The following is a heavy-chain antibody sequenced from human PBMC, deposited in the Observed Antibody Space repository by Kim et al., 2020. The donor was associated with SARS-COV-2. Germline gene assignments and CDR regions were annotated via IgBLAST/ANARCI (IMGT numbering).Heavy chain of an antibody. CDR2: ISGSGGST. D-gene: IGHD4-17*01. CDR3: AKSLGYGDNPPNAFDI. V-gene: IGHV3-23*01. Sequence: GGSLRLSCAASGFTFSSYAMSWVRQAPGKGLEWVSAISGSGGSTYYADSVKGRFTISRDNSKNTLYLQMNSLRAEDTAVYYCAKSLGYGDNPPNAFDIWGQGTMVTVSS. J-gene: IGHJ3*02. CDR1: GFTFSSYA.